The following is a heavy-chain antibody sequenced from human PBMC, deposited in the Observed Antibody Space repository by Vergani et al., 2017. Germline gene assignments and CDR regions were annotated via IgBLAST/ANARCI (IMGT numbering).Heavy chain of an antibody. J-gene: IGHJ4*02. V-gene: IGHV4-39*01. CDR3: ASKQGACRAAYCHSYDF. D-gene: IGHD2-15*01. CDR2: MDYSGST. Sequence: QVQLQESGPGLVKPSETLSLTCTVSGDSVISTDYHWGWLRQPPGKGLEWIGSMDYSGSTSYNPSLESRISISFETPKNQFSLRLTSVTAADTAVYYCASKQGACRAAYCHSYDFWGPGTLVGVSS. CDR1: GDSVISTDYH.